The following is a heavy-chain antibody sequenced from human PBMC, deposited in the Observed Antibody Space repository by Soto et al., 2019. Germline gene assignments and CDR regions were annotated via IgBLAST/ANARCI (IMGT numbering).Heavy chain of an antibody. Sequence: EVQLLESGGGLVQPGGSLRLSCAASGFTFSSYSMNWVRQAPGKGLEWVSSISSSSSYIYYADSVKGRFTISRDNAKNSLYLQMNSLRAEDTAVYYCAREKYQLLYPPFISSPPYYYYGMDVWGQGTTVTVSS. CDR1: GFTFSSYS. CDR3: AREKYQLLYPPFISSPPYYYYGMDV. CDR2: ISSSSSYI. J-gene: IGHJ6*02. D-gene: IGHD2-2*02. V-gene: IGHV3-21*01.